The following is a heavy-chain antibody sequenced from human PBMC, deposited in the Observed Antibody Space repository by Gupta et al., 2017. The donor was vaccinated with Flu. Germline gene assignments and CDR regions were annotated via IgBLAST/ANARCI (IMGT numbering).Heavy chain of an antibody. CDR3: ARDPRRRYCSSTSCWNWFDP. J-gene: IGHJ5*02. Sequence: QAPGQGLEWMGGIIPIFDLATSAQKFQGRLTLTADKSSTTAYMELTSLRSEDTAMYYCARDPRRRYCSSTSCWNWFDPWGQGTLVTVAS. V-gene: IGHV1-69*17. D-gene: IGHD2-2*01. CDR2: IIPIFDLA.